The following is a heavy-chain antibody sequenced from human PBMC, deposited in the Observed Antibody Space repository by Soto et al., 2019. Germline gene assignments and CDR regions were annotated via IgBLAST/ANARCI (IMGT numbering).Heavy chain of an antibody. CDR2: IYHSGST. CDR1: GGSISSGGYS. CDR3: ASQLWFGEGAYGMDV. V-gene: IGHV4-30-2*01. D-gene: IGHD3-10*01. J-gene: IGHJ6*02. Sequence: QLQLQESGSGLVKPSQTLSLTCAVSGGSISSGGYSWSWIRQPPGKGLEWIGYIYHSGSTYYNPSLKSRVTISVDRSKNQFSLKLSSVTAADTAVYYCASQLWFGEGAYGMDVWGQGTTVTVSS.